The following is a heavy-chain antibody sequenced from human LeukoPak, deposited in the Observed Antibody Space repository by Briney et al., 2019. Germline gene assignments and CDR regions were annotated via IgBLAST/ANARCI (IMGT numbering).Heavy chain of an antibody. D-gene: IGHD3-10*01. CDR3: AKLLDSGSYYKYDY. Sequence: GGSLRLSCAASGFTFSSYAMSWVRQAPVKGLEWVSTISGGGSFTYYADSVKGRFTISRDNSMKTLYLQMNSLRAEDTAVYYCAKLLDSGSYYKYDYWGLGILVTVSS. J-gene: IGHJ4*02. CDR1: GFTFSSYA. V-gene: IGHV3-23*01. CDR2: ISGGGSFT.